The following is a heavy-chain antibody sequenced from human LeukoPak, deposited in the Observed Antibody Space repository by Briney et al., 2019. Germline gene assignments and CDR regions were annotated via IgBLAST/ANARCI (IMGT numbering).Heavy chain of an antibody. CDR2: IKHDGSAK. CDR3: AKGITRGDI. D-gene: IGHD3-10*01. Sequence: GGSLRLSCAASGFTFSDYSMSWVRQAPGKGLEWVANIKHDGSAKYYVDSVKGRFTISRDNAKNSLYLQMNSLRAEDTAVYYCAKGITRGDIWGQGTMVTVSS. V-gene: IGHV3-7*03. CDR1: GFTFSDYS. J-gene: IGHJ3*02.